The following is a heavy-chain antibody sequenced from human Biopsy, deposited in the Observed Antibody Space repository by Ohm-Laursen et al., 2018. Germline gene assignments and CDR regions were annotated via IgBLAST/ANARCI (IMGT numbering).Heavy chain of an antibody. D-gene: IGHD2-8*01. CDR1: GFTFSNYA. J-gene: IGHJ4*02. Sequence: SLRLSCAASGFTFSNYAMSWVRQAPGKGLEWVSGLSGSGGRTYYAESMKGRFTISRDNSKNTLYLQMNSLRDEDTAVYYCAKCMTGGSNYYFHHCGQGTLVTVSS. CDR3: AKCMTGGSNYYFHH. CDR2: LSGSGGRT. V-gene: IGHV3-23*01.